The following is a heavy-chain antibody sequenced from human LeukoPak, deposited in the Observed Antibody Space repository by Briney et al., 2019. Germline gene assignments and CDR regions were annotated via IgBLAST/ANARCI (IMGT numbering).Heavy chain of an antibody. CDR2: INYNGAMT. J-gene: IGHJ4*02. CDR3: ARDRLGPSFSVSHFDL. D-gene: IGHD3-3*02. V-gene: IGHV3-20*04. Sequence: GGSLRLSCATSGFTFVDDGLSWVRRAPGEGLGWLCAINYNGAMTDYADSVKGRFTISRDNAKTSLYLRMDSLRAEDTALYYCARDRLGPSFSVSHFDLWGQGTLVTVSS. CDR1: GFTFVDDG.